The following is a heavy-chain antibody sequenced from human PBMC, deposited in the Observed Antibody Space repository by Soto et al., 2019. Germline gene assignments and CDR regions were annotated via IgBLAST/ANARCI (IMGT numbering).Heavy chain of an antibody. CDR2: IYYSGIT. Sequence: QVQLQESGPGLVKPSQTLSLTCTVSGGSISRGGYYWTWIRQHPGKGLEWIGSIYYSGITYYHPSLKSRLTLTLDTSKNQFSLKLSPVTAANTAVYYCAGGVFPWGQGTLVTVSS. V-gene: IGHV4-31*03. CDR1: GGSISRGGYY. J-gene: IGHJ5*02. CDR3: AGGVFP.